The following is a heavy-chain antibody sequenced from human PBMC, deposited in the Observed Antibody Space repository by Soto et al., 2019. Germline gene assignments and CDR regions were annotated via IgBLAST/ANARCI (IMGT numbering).Heavy chain of an antibody. CDR3: AREITIFGVVIISDYYGMDV. D-gene: IGHD3-3*01. J-gene: IGHJ6*02. Sequence: VGSLRLSCAASGFTFSSCAMHWVRRAPGKGLEWVAVISYDGSNKYYADSVKGRFTISRDNSKNTLYLQMNSLRAEDTAVYYCAREITIFGVVIISDYYGMDVWGQGTTVTVSS. V-gene: IGHV3-30-3*01. CDR1: GFTFSSCA. CDR2: ISYDGSNK.